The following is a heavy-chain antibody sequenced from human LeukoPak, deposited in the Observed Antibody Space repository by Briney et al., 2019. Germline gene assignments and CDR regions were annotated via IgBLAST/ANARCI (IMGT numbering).Heavy chain of an antibody. CDR1: GYTFTDYA. D-gene: IGHD2-15*01. CDR2: INTGKGNT. J-gene: IGHJ5*02. V-gene: IGHV1-3*04. CDR3: ARDHVVGLAPFDP. Sequence: ASVKVSCKASGYTFTDYAMHWVRQAPGERLEWMGWINTGKGNTKYSQKFQGRVTITMDTSASTAYMELSSLRSEDTAAYYCARDHVVGLAPFDPWGQGTLVTVSS.